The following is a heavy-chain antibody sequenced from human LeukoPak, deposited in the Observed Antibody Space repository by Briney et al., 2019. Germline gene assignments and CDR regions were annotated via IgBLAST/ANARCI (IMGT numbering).Heavy chain of an antibody. CDR3: ARALRFLESAFDY. Sequence: PSETLSLTCTVYGGSISSYYWSWIRQPAGKGLEWFGRIDTSGNTKYKPSLKSRVTISVDTSKNQFSLKQSSVTAADTAVYYCARALRFLESAFDYWGQGTLVTVSS. V-gene: IGHV4-4*07. J-gene: IGHJ4*02. D-gene: IGHD3-3*01. CDR2: IDTSGNT. CDR1: GGSISSYY.